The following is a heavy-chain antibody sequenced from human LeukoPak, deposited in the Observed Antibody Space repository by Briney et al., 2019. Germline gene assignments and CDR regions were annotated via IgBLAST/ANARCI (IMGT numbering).Heavy chain of an antibody. CDR1: GFTFSTYA. V-gene: IGHV3-21*01. Sequence: PGGSLRLSCAASGFTFSTYAMNWIRQAPGKGLEWVSSISSTGTYIYYADLVKGRFTISRDNAKKSLFLEMNSLRVEDTAVYYCARDRSGSSSVDDAFDIWGQGIMVTVSS. CDR2: ISSTGTYI. J-gene: IGHJ3*02. D-gene: IGHD1-26*01. CDR3: ARDRSGSSSVDDAFDI.